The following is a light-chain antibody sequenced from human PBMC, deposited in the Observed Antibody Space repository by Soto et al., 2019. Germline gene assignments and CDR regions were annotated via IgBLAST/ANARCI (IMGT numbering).Light chain of an antibody. CDR3: QQLNSYPL. CDR1: QGISSY. Sequence: DIQLTQSPSFLSASVGDRVTITCRASQGISSYLAWYQQKPGKAPKLLIYAASTLQSRVPSRFSGSGSGTEFTLTISSLQPEDFATYYCQQLNSYPLFGPGTKVDIK. J-gene: IGKJ3*01. V-gene: IGKV1-9*01. CDR2: AAS.